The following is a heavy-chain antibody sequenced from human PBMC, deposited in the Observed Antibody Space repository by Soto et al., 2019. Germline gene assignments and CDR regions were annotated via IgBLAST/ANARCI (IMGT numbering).Heavy chain of an antibody. V-gene: IGHV3-11*06. CDR1: GFTFSSYA. CDR2: ISPGSRYP. J-gene: IGHJ5*02. CDR3: VRGGGGGLFDP. Sequence: PGGSLRLSCAASGFTFSSYAMSWIRQAPGKGLEWLSYISPGSRYPAYADSVKGRFTISRDNAKRSLYLQMMSLTAEDTAIYYCVRGGGGGLFDPWGQGTMVTVS. D-gene: IGHD2-15*01.